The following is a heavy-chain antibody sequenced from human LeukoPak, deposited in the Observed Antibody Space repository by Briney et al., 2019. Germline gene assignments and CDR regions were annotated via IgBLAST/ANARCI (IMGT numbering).Heavy chain of an antibody. J-gene: IGHJ4*02. CDR2: IYSGGST. Sequence: GGSLRLSCAASGFTVSSNYMSWVRQAPGKGLEWVSVIYSGGSTYYADSAKGRFTISRGNSKNTLYLQMKSLRVEDTAVYYCARGVREGSLDYWGQGTLVTVSS. CDR1: GFTVSSNY. CDR3: ARGVREGSLDY. V-gene: IGHV3-53*01. D-gene: IGHD5-24*01.